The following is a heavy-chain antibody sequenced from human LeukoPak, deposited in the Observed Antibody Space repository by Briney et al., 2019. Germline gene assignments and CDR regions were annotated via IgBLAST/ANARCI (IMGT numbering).Heavy chain of an antibody. CDR3: ARGGRRAVGATLGY. CDR2: ISYDGSNK. D-gene: IGHD1-26*01. J-gene: IGHJ4*02. Sequence: PGGSLRLSCAASGFTFSSYAMPWVRQAPGKGLEWVAVISYDGSNKYYADSVKGRFTISRDNSKNTLYLQMNSLRAEDTAVYYCARGGRRAVGATLGYWGQGTLVTVSS. V-gene: IGHV3-30-3*01. CDR1: GFTFSSYA.